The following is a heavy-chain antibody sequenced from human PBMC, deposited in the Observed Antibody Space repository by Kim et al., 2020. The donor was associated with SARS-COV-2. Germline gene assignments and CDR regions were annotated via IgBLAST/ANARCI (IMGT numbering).Heavy chain of an antibody. CDR2: ISGSGGST. Sequence: GGSLRLSCAASGFTFSSYAMSWVRQAPGKGLEWVSAISGSGGSTYYADSVKGRFTISRDNSKNTLYLQMNSLRAEDTAVYYCAKDDCSSTSCPINFDYWGQGTLVTVSS. D-gene: IGHD2-2*01. CDR3: AKDDCSSTSCPINFDY. J-gene: IGHJ4*02. CDR1: GFTFSSYA. V-gene: IGHV3-23*01.